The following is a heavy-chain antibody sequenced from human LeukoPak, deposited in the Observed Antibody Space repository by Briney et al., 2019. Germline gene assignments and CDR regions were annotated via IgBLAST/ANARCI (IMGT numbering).Heavy chain of an antibody. V-gene: IGHV3-30*19. D-gene: IGHD3-22*01. CDR1: GFIFSTYG. CDR3: ARDPNSSGYYGGYFDY. CDR2: ISYDGSNK. J-gene: IGHJ4*02. Sequence: PGGSLRLSCAASGFIFSTYGMHWVRQAPGKGLEWVAVISYDGSNKYYADSVKGRFTISRDNSKNTLYLQMNSLRAEDTAVYYCARDPNSSGYYGGYFDYWGQGTLVTVSS.